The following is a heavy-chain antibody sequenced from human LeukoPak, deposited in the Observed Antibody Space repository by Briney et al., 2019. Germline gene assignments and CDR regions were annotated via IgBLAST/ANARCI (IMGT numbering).Heavy chain of an antibody. J-gene: IGHJ6*02. CDR1: GFTFGSYG. V-gene: IGHV3-33*01. D-gene: IGHD5-12*01. Sequence: PGGSLRLSCAASGFTFGSYGMHWVRQAPGKGLEWVAVIWYDGSNKYYADSVKGRFTISRDNSKNTLYLQMNSLRAEDTAVYYCARVLSGYDYDDFGYYYYGMDVWGQGTTVTVSS. CDR2: IWYDGSNK. CDR3: ARVLSGYDYDDFGYYYYGMDV.